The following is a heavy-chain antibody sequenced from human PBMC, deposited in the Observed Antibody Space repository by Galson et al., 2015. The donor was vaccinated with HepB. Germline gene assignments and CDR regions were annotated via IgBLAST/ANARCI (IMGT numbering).Heavy chain of an antibody. CDR1: GFTFSSYG. D-gene: IGHD4/OR15-4a*01. Sequence: SLRLSCAASGFTFSSYGMHWVRQAPGKGLEWVAVISYDGSNKYYADSVKGRFTISRDNSKNTLYLQMNSLRAEDTAVYYCAKDLTIKSFHDAFDIWGQGTMVTVSS. CDR2: ISYDGSNK. CDR3: AKDLTIKSFHDAFDI. J-gene: IGHJ3*02. V-gene: IGHV3-30*18.